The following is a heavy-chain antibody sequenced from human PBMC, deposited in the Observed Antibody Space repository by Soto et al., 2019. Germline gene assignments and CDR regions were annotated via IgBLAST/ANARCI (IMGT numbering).Heavy chain of an antibody. Sequence: QVQLVESGGGVVQPGRSLRLSCAASGFTFSSYGMHWVRQAPGKGLEWVAVIWYDGSNKYYADSVKGRFTISRDNSENTLYLQMNSLRAEDTAVYYCARETDGYNYFDYWGQGTLVTVSS. J-gene: IGHJ4*02. V-gene: IGHV3-33*01. CDR3: ARETDGYNYFDY. CDR1: GFTFSSYG. CDR2: IWYDGSNK. D-gene: IGHD5-12*01.